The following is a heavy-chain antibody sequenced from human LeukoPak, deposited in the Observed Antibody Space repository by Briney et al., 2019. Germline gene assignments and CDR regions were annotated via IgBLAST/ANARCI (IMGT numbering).Heavy chain of an antibody. J-gene: IGHJ3*02. CDR3: AKDRTYYDFWSGYDDAFDI. D-gene: IGHD3-3*01. V-gene: IGHV3-30*02. Sequence: GGSLRLSCAASGFTFSSYGMHWVRQAPGKGLEWVAFIRYDGSNKYYADSVKGRFTISRDNSKNTLYLQMNSLRAEDTAVYYCAKDRTYYDFWSGYDDAFDIWGQGTMVTVSS. CDR2: IRYDGSNK. CDR1: GFTFSSYG.